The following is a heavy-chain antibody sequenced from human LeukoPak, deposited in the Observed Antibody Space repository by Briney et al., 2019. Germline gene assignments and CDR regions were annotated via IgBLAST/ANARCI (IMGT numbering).Heavy chain of an antibody. V-gene: IGHV3-64*01. J-gene: IGHJ4*02. CDR2: ISGNGDST. CDR1: GFTFSSFA. CDR3: ARSFSGMDY. D-gene: IGHD3-10*01. Sequence: GGSLRLSCAASGFTFSSFAMHWVRQAPGKGLEYVSTISGNGDSTYYANSVRGRFTISRDNSKNTLYLQMASLGTQDMAVYYCARSFSGMDYWGQGTLVTVSS.